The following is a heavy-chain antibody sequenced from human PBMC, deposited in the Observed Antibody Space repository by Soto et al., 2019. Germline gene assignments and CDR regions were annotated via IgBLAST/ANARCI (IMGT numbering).Heavy chain of an antibody. CDR2: IYYTGTT. CDR3: ARHEYVSSSYDLLDV. CDR1: GGSVTNINYF. Sequence: SETLSLTCSVSGGSVTNINYFWAWIRQSPGKGLEWIANIYYTGTTFYNPSLRSRVSMTIDASKNRFSLNLSSVTASDTALYYCARHEYVSSSYDLLDVWGRGTMVTV. V-gene: IGHV4-39*01. J-gene: IGHJ3*01. D-gene: IGHD3-22*01.